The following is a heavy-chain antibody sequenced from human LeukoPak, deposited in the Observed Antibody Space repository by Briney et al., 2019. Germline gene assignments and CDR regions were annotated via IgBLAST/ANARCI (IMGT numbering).Heavy chain of an antibody. CDR1: GGSISSYY. J-gene: IGHJ4*02. Sequence: SETLSLTCTVSGGSISSYYWSWIRQPPGKGLEWIGYIYYSGSTNYNPSLKSRVTISVDTSKNQFSLKLSSVTAADTAVYYCAREVLAAAGTEDDYFDYWGQRTLVTVSS. D-gene: IGHD6-13*01. V-gene: IGHV4-59*01. CDR2: IYYSGST. CDR3: AREVLAAAGTEDDYFDY.